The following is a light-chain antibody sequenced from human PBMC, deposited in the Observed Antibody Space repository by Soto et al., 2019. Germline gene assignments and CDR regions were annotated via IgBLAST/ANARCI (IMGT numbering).Light chain of an antibody. Sequence: EIVLTQSPGTLSLSPGERATLSCRASQSVSRFYLAWYQQKPGQAPRLLIYGASSRATGVPDRFSGSGSGTDFTLTISRLEPEDFAVYYCQQYGSSPPYSFGQGTNLAIK. V-gene: IGKV3-20*01. J-gene: IGKJ2*01. CDR1: QSVSRFY. CDR2: GAS. CDR3: QQYGSSPPYS.